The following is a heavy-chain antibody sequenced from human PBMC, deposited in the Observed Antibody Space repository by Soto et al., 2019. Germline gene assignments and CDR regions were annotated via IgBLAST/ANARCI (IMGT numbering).Heavy chain of an antibody. D-gene: IGHD6-13*01. CDR2: IIPIFTTT. J-gene: IGHJ3*02. V-gene: IGHV1-69*12. CDR1: GGTFSNHA. CDR3: AREVAADGTFREDVFDI. Sequence: QVQLVQSGAEVKKPGSSVKVSCKASGGTFSNHAINWVRQAPGQGLEWMGRIIPIFTTTDYAQRFQSRVTITADESFITAYMELSSLKHDDTAVYYCAREVAADGTFREDVFDIWGQGTMVTVSS.